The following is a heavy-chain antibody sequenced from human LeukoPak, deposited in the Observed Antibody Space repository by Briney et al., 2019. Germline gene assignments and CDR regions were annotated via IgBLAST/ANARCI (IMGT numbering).Heavy chain of an antibody. V-gene: IGHV3-49*03. J-gene: IGHJ4*02. CDR1: GFTFGDYA. D-gene: IGHD5-18*01. Sequence: GGSLRLSCTASGFTFGDYAMSWFRRAAGKGLEGVGFIRSKAYGGTTEYAASVKGRFTISRDDSKSIAYLQMNSLKTEDTAVYYCTRDLGYLNSFDYWGQGTLVTVSS. CDR3: TRDLGYLNSFDY. CDR2: IRSKAYGGTT.